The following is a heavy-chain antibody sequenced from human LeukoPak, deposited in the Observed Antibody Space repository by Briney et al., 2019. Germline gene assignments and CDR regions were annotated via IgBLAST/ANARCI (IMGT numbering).Heavy chain of an antibody. V-gene: IGHV4-59*01. J-gene: IGHJ4*02. CDR3: ARRAGDSSGYYPY. D-gene: IGHD3-22*01. CDR2: IYYSGST. CDR1: GSSISSYY. Sequence: PSETLSLTCTVSGSSISSYYWSWIRQPPGKGLEWIGYIYYSGSTDYNPSLKSRVTLSVDTSKNQFSLKLSSVTAADTAVYYCARRAGDSSGYYPYWGQGTLVTVSS.